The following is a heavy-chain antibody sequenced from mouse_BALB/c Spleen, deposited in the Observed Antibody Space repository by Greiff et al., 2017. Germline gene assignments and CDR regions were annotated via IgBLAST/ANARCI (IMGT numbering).Heavy chain of an antibody. J-gene: IGHJ3*01. Sequence: EVKLVESGGDLVKPGGSLKLSCAASGFTLSSYGMSWVRQTPDKRLEWVATISSGGSYTYYPDSVKGRFTISRDNAKNTLYLQMSSLKSEDTAMYYCARQGGNYEGFAYWGQGTLVTVSA. D-gene: IGHD2-1*01. CDR2: ISSGGSYT. CDR3: ARQGGNYEGFAY. CDR1: GFTLSSYG. V-gene: IGHV5-6*02.